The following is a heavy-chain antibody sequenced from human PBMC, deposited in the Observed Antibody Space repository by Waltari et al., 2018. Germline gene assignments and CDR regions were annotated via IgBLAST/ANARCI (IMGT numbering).Heavy chain of an antibody. CDR1: GYSFTSYW. Sequence: EVQLVQSGAEVKKPGESLKISCKGSGYSFTSYWIGWVRQMPGKGLEWMGIIYPGDSDTSYSPSFQGQVTISADKSISTAYLQWSSLKASDTAMYYCARRGHCSGGSCYSYYFDYWGQGILVTVSS. J-gene: IGHJ4*02. V-gene: IGHV5-51*01. D-gene: IGHD2-15*01. CDR3: ARRGHCSGGSCYSYYFDY. CDR2: IYPGDSDT.